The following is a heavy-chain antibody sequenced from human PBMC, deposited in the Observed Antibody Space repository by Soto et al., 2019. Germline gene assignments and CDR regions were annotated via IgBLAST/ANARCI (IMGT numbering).Heavy chain of an antibody. CDR1: GYTFTSYG. V-gene: IGHV1-18*01. D-gene: IGHD1-1*01. Sequence: QVQLVQSGAEVKKPGASVKVSCKAYGYTFTSYGISSVRQAPGQGLEWMGWISAYNGNTNYAQKLQGRVTMTTDTSTSTAYMELRSLRSDDTAVYYCARDVWYNWNDGWFDPWGQGTLVTVSS. J-gene: IGHJ5*02. CDR2: ISAYNGNT. CDR3: ARDVWYNWNDGWFDP.